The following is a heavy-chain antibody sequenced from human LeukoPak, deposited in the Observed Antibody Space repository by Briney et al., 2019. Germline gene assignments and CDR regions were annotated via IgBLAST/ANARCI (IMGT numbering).Heavy chain of an antibody. Sequence: GGSLRLSCAASGFTFSSYEMNWVRQAPGKGLEWVSYISSSGSTIYYADSVKGRFTISRDNSKNTLYLQMNSLRAEDTAVYYCARRAGAYTHPYDYWGQGTLVTVSS. J-gene: IGHJ4*02. CDR2: ISSSGSTI. CDR3: ARRAGAYTHPYDY. D-gene: IGHD3-16*01. CDR1: GFTFSSYE. V-gene: IGHV3-48*03.